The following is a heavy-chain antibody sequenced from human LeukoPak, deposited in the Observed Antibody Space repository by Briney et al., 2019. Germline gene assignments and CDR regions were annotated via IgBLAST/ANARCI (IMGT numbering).Heavy chain of an antibody. CDR1: GGTFSSYA. Sequence: GSSVKVSCKASGGTFSSYAVSWVRQAPGQGLEWMGRTIPILGIANYAQKFQGRVTITADKSTSTAYMELSSLRSEDTAVYYCARDLEVGTTYSFDIWGQGTMVTVSS. D-gene: IGHD1-26*01. J-gene: IGHJ3*02. CDR3: ARDLEVGTTYSFDI. CDR2: TIPILGIA. V-gene: IGHV1-69*04.